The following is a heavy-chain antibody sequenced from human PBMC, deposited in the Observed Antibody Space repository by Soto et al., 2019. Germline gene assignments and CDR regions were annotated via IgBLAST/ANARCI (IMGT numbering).Heavy chain of an antibody. CDR2: VIPRFGTS. J-gene: IGHJ6*02. CDR1: GGAFSTYA. V-gene: IGHV1-69*06. CDR3: AREWKAGGHFGMDV. Sequence: QVQLVQSGAAVKEPGSSVKVACQASGGAFSTYAISWVRQAPGQGLEWMGGVIPRFGTSTYLPKFQGRVSIAADRSTETVYMELSRLRFDDTAVYFCAREWKAGGHFGMDVWGQGTTVTVS. D-gene: IGHD1-1*01.